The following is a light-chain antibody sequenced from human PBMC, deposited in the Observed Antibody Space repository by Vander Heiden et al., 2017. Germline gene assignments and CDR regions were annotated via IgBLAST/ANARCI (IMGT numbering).Light chain of an antibody. CDR1: TSNIEGNS. CDR3: GTWDSSLSVVV. Sequence: QSVLTQPPSVSAASGQRVTISCSGSTSNIEGNSVSWYQQVPGTVPKLLIYDNDKRPSGIPDRFSGSKSATSATLVITGLQTGDEANYYCGTWDSSLSVVVFGGETGLTVL. V-gene: IGLV1-51*01. CDR2: DND. J-gene: IGLJ2*01.